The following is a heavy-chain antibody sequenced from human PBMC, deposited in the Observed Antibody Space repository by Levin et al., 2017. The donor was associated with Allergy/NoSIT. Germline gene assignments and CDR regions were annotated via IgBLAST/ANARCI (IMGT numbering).Heavy chain of an antibody. CDR2: IWYDGSNK. CDR1: GFTFSNYG. D-gene: IGHD6-13*01. Sequence: PVGSLRLSCAASGFTFSNYGMHWVRQAPGKGLEWVALIWYDGSNKYYGDSVKGRFTISRDNFKNTLYLQMNNLRVEDTALYYCARAGYGSWYSEMDYWGQGTLVTVSS. J-gene: IGHJ4*01. CDR3: ARAGYGSWYSEMDY. V-gene: IGHV3-33*01.